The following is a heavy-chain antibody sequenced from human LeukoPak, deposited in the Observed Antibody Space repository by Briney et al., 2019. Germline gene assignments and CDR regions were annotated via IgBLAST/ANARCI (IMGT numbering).Heavy chain of an antibody. D-gene: IGHD1-26*01. Sequence: GGSLRLSCTASGFTFGDYAMSWVRQAPGKGRGWVGFIRSKAYGGTTEYAASVKGRFTISRDDSKSIAYLQMNSLKTEDTAVYYCTRVSGSYSYYYYYGMDVWGQGTTVTVSS. CDR3: TRVSGSYSYYYYYGMDV. CDR1: GFTFGDYA. J-gene: IGHJ6*02. V-gene: IGHV3-49*04. CDR2: IRSKAYGGTT.